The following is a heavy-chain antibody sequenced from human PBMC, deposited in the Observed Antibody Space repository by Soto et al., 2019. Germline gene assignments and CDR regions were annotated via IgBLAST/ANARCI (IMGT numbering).Heavy chain of an antibody. J-gene: IGHJ4*02. V-gene: IGHV1-69*13. D-gene: IGHD5-12*01. CDR3: ARPDSGYDY. CDR1: GYTFTSYD. CDR2: IIPIFGTA. Sequence: SVKVSCKASGYTFTSYDINWVRQATGQGLEWMGGIIPIFGTANYAQKFQGRVTITADESTSTAYMELSSLRSEDTAVYYCARPDSGYDYWGQGTLVTVSS.